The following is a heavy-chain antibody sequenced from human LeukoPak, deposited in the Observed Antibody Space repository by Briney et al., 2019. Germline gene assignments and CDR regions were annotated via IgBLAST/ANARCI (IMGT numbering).Heavy chain of an antibody. J-gene: IGHJ4*02. CDR3: AKDLLHYGYDSSGNDY. V-gene: IGHV3-21*01. D-gene: IGHD3-22*01. CDR1: GFTFSSYS. CDR2: ISSSSSYI. Sequence: GGSLRLSCAASGFTFSSYSMNWVRQAPGKGLEWVSSISSSSSYIYYADSVKGRFTISRDNSKNTLYLQMNSLRAEDTAVYYCAKDLLHYGYDSSGNDYWGQGTLVTVSS.